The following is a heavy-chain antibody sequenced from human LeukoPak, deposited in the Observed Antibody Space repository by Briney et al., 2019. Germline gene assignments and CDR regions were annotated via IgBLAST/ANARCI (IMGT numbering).Heavy chain of an antibody. V-gene: IGHV1-18*01. Sequence: ASVKVSCKASGYTFTSHGISWVRQAPGQGLEWMGWTSAYNGNTNYAQKLQGRVTMTTDTSTSTAYMELRSLRSDDTAVYYCARDSSSVGLFDYWGQGTLVTVSS. D-gene: IGHD6-6*01. CDR1: GYTFTSHG. CDR3: ARDSSSVGLFDY. J-gene: IGHJ4*02. CDR2: TSAYNGNT.